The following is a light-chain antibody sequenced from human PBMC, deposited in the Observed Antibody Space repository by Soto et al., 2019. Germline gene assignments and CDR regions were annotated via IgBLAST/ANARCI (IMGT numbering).Light chain of an antibody. Sequence: QAVVTQEPSLTVSPGGTVTLTCGSSTGAVTSGHYPYWFQQKPGQAPRTLIYDTSNKHSWTPARFSGSLLGGKAALTLSGAQPEDEAEYYCLLSYSGARPAVFGGGTQRTVL. V-gene: IGLV7-46*01. CDR1: TGAVTSGHY. J-gene: IGLJ7*01. CDR3: LLSYSGARPAV. CDR2: DTS.